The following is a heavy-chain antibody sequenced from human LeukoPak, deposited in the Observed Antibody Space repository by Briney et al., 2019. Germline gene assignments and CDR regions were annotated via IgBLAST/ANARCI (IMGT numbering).Heavy chain of an antibody. CDR2: FHTAGDT. CDR3: ARGNCGTTSCSERVRGLDV. CDR1: GFTFSNYD. J-gene: IGHJ6*02. V-gene: IGHV3-13*01. D-gene: IGHD2-2*01. Sequence: PGGSLRLSCAASGFTFSNYDMHWVRQGTGNGLEWVSAFHTAGDTHYAGSVMGRFTVSRDNAENSFYLQMNSLRAGDTAVYFCARGNCGTTSCSERVRGLDVWGPGITVTVSS.